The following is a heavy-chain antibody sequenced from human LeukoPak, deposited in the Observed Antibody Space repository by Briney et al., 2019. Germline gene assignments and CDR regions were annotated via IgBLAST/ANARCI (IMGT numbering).Heavy chain of an antibody. CDR3: ARGFRLSAIEDWFDP. J-gene: IGHJ5*02. D-gene: IGHD2-2*02. CDR1: GFTVSGNH. Sequence: PGGSLRLSCAASGFTVSGNHMSWVRQAPGKGLEWVSVIYSGGSTYYADSVKGRFTISRDNSKNTLYLQMNSLRVEDTAVYYCARGFRLSAIEDWFDPWGQGTLVTVSS. V-gene: IGHV3-53*01. CDR2: IYSGGST.